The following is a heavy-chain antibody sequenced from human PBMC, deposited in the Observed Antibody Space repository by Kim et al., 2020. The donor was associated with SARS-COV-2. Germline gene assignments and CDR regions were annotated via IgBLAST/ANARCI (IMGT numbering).Heavy chain of an antibody. CDR2: IKCNGNNK. Sequence: GGSLRLSCAGSGFTLYSHAMHWVRQAPGKGLEWVSGIKCNGNNKYYADSVKGRFTTSRDNSKNSLYLQMNSLRPEDTALYYCAKDMLSGGGGRWGQRALV. CDR3: AKDMLSGGGGR. D-gene: IGHD2-21*01. CDR1: GFTLYSHA. V-gene: IGHV3-30*04. J-gene: IGHJ4*01.